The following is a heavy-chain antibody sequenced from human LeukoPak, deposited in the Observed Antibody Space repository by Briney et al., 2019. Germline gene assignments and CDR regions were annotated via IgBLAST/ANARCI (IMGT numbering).Heavy chain of an antibody. CDR2: INQDGSEK. CDR3: AEGTTA. Sequence: GGSLRLSCAASGFTFTNHWMSWVRQAPGKGLEWVANINQDGSEKCYVDSVKGRSTISRDNAKNSLYLQMNSLRAEDTAVYYCAEGTTAWGQGTLVTVSS. V-gene: IGHV3-7*01. D-gene: IGHD2/OR15-2a*01. J-gene: IGHJ5*02. CDR1: GFTFTNHW.